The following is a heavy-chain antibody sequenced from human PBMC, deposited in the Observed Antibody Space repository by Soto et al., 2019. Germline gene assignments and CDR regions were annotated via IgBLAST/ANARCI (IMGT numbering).Heavy chain of an antibody. V-gene: IGHV3-21*01. CDR2: IDTSGTYT. J-gene: IGHJ2*01. D-gene: IGHD2-8*01. CDR3: AREETKRSYWYFDL. Sequence: EVQLVESGGGLVKPGGSLRLSCAASGFTFNNYNMNWVRQAPRKGLEWVASIDTSGTYTNYADSVRGRFTISRDNAKKSRYLEMSSLRDEDTAVYYCAREETKRSYWYFDLWGRGTLVTVS. CDR1: GFTFNNYN.